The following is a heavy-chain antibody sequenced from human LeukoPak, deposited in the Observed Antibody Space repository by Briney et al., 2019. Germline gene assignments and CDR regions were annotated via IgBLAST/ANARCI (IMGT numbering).Heavy chain of an antibody. CDR1: GYTFTSYG. Sequence: ASVKVSCKASGYTFTSYGISWVRQAPGQGLEWMGWISVYNGNTNYAQKVQGRVTMTTDTSTSTAYMELRSLRSDDTAVYYCARGAGYVLRYFDWLPNPYYYYYYMDVWGKGTTVTISS. D-gene: IGHD3-9*01. CDR3: ARGAGYVLRYFDWLPNPYYYYYYMDV. CDR2: ISVYNGNT. V-gene: IGHV1-18*01. J-gene: IGHJ6*03.